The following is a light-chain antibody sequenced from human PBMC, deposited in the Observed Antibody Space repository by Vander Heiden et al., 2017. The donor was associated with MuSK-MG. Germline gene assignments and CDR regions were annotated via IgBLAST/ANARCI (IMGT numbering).Light chain of an antibody. V-gene: IGKV1-5*01. Sequence: DIQMTQSPSTLSASVGDRVTITCRASQRISSWVAWYQQKPGKAPKLLIYDATRSESGVSSRFIGSGSGAEFSLTISSLQPDDFATYHCQQDNLYPYTFGQGTRLXIK. CDR1: QRISSW. J-gene: IGKJ2*01. CDR2: DAT. CDR3: QQDNLYPYT.